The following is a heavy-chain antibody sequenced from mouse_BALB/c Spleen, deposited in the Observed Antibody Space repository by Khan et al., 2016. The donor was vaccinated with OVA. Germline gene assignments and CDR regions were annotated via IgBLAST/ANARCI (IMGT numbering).Heavy chain of an antibody. CDR1: GYTFTNYG. V-gene: IGHV9-1*02. D-gene: IGHD6-1*01. Sequence: QIQLVQSGPELKKPGETVKISCKASGYTFTNYGMNWVKQAPGKGLKWMGWINTYTGEPTYADDFKGRFVFSLETSASTAYLQISNLKNEDMTTYFCARTSSYCYSDVWGEGTTVTVSS. CDR2: INTYTGEP. J-gene: IGHJ1*01. CDR3: ARTSSYCYSDV.